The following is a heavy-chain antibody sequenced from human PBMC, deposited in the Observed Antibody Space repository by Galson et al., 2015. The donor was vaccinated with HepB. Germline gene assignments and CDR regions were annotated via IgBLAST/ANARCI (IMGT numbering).Heavy chain of an antibody. CDR1: GGTFSSYA. V-gene: IGHV1-69*13. CDR2: ITPIFGTA. J-gene: IGHJ3*02. Sequence: SVKVSCKASGGTFSSYAISWVRQAPGQGLEWMGGITPIFGTANYAQKFQGRVTITADESTSTAYMELSSLRSEDTAVYYCAREGGSLTAFDIWGQGTMVTVSS. CDR3: AREGGSLTAFDI. D-gene: IGHD3-10*01.